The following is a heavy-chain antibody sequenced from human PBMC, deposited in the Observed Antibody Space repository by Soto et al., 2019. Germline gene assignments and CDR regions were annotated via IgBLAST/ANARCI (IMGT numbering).Heavy chain of an antibody. CDR3: AKYFERGVLDH. J-gene: IGHJ4*02. V-gene: IGHV3-23*01. Sequence: GGSLRLSCAAYAFTLSSFAMPWVRQSPRRGLAWVAMISDGGGNVYYADAVKGRFTDSRNNDRDFVYLEISSLTGDDAAVYYCAKYFERGVLDHWGQGTPVTV. D-gene: IGHD3-9*01. CDR2: ISDGGGNV. CDR1: AFTLSSFA.